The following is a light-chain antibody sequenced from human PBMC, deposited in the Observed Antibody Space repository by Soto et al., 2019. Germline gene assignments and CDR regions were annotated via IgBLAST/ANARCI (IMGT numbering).Light chain of an antibody. CDR1: SSDIGAFTF. V-gene: IGLV2-14*03. CDR3: SSYTSSSTHV. J-gene: IGLJ1*01. CDR2: DVN. Sequence: QSALTQPASVSGSPGQSITISCTGTSSDIGAFTFVSWYQQHPGKVPKLMIFDVNRRPSGVSDRFSGSKSGHTASLTISGLQAEDEGDYYCSSYTSSSTHVFGSGTTLTVL.